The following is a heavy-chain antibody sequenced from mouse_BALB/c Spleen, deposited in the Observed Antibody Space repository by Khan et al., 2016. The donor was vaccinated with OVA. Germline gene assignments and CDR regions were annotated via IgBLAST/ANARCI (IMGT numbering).Heavy chain of an antibody. Sequence: EVQLQESGPSLVKPSQTLSLTCSVTGDSITSGYWNWIRKFPRNKLEYMGYIIYPGYTYYNPSLQSRISITRHTSKNQYYLQLNSVTEEDTATYYCARSTYRYAFVYWGQGTLVTVSA. V-gene: IGHV3-8*02. CDR2: IIYPGYT. J-gene: IGHJ3*01. CDR3: ARSTYRYAFVY. CDR1: GDSITSGY. D-gene: IGHD2-12*01.